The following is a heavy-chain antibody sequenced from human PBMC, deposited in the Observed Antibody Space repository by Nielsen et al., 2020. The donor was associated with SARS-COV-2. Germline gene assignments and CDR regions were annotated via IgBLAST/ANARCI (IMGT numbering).Heavy chain of an antibody. V-gene: IGHV3-7*05. D-gene: IGHD6-13*01. CDR3: ARAAIAAAGWYWFDP. Sequence: GESLKISCAASGFTFSSYWMSWVRQAPGKGLEWVANIKQDGSEKYYVDSVKGRFTISRDNAKNSLYLQMNSLRAEDTAVYYCARAAIAAAGWYWFDPWGQGTLVTVSS. CDR1: GFTFSSYW. CDR2: IKQDGSEK. J-gene: IGHJ5*02.